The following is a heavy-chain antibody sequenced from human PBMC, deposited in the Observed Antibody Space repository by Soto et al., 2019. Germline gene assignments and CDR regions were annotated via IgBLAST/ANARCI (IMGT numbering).Heavy chain of an antibody. CDR1: GYGFTTYG. V-gene: IGHV1-18*03. D-gene: IGHD1-1*01. J-gene: IGHJ4*02. CDR2: ISAHNGNT. Sequence: QVHLVQSGAEVKKPGASVKVSCKGSGYGFTTYGITWVRQAPGQGLEWMAWISAHNGNTNYAQKLQGRVTVTRDTPTRTASMGLRILRSDDMDVYNFARARYRDYGGQGALVTVSS. CDR3: ARARYRDY.